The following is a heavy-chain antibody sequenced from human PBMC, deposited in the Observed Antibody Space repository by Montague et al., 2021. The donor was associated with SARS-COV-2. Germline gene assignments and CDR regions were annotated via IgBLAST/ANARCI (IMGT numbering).Heavy chain of an antibody. CDR1: GGSISSSNW. V-gene: IGHV4-39*01. CDR3: ARHWITMIVVVIKGGWFDP. CDR2: IYYSGST. J-gene: IGHJ5*02. D-gene: IGHD3-22*01. Sequence: SETLSLTCTVSGGSISSSNWWSWARQPPGKGLEWIGSIYYSGSTYYNPSLKSRVTISVDTSKNQFSLELSSVTAADTAVYYCARHWITMIVVVIKGGWFDPWGQGTLVTVSS.